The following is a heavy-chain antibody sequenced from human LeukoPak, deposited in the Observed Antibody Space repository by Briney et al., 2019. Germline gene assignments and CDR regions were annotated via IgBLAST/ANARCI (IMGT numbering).Heavy chain of an antibody. CDR1: GFTFSSYA. D-gene: IGHD3-3*01. CDR2: ISYDGSNK. Sequence: PGGSLRLSCAASGFTFSSYAMHWVRQAPGKGLEWVAVISYDGSNKYYADSVKGRFTISRDNSKNTLYLQMNSLRAEDTAVYYCARAPYYALLDVWGLGTTVTVSS. V-gene: IGHV3-30-3*01. CDR3: ARAPYYALLDV. J-gene: IGHJ6*02.